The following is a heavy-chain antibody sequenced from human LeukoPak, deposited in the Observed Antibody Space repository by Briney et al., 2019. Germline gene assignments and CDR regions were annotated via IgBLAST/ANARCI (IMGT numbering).Heavy chain of an antibody. V-gene: IGHV1-8*03. CDR1: GYTFTSYD. Sequence: ASVKVSCKASGYTFTSYDINWVRQATGQGLEWMGSMNPNSGNTGYAQKFQGRVTITRNTSISTAYMELSSLRSEDTAVYYCARSGRSGSGSYYGDYWGQGTLVTVSS. CDR3: ARSGRSGSGSYYGDY. CDR2: MNPNSGNT. D-gene: IGHD3-10*01. J-gene: IGHJ4*02.